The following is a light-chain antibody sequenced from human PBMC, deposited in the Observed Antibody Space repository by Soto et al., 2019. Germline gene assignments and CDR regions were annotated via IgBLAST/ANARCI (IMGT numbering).Light chain of an antibody. Sequence: EIVLTQSPATLSLSPGERATLSCRASQSVSSYLAWYQQKPGQAPRLLIYDASNRATGIPARFSGSGSGTDFTLTISSLEPADVAFYYCQQRSTWPRITFGQGTRLEIK. CDR1: QSVSSY. V-gene: IGKV3-11*01. CDR2: DAS. J-gene: IGKJ5*01. CDR3: QQRSTWPRIT.